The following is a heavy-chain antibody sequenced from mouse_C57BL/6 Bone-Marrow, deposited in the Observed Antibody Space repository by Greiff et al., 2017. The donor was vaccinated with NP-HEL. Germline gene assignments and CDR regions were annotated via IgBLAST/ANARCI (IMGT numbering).Heavy chain of an antibody. Sequence: VQVVESGAELVKPGASVKISCKASGYTFTDYYINWVKQRPGQGLEWIGKIGPGSGSTYYNEKFKGKAPLTADKSSTTAYMQLSSLTSEDSAVYFCARCYSSSPLYFDVWGTGTTVTVSS. CDR3: ARCYSSSPLYFDV. V-gene: IGHV1-77*01. J-gene: IGHJ1*03. CDR1: GYTFTDYY. D-gene: IGHD1-1*01. CDR2: IGPGSGST.